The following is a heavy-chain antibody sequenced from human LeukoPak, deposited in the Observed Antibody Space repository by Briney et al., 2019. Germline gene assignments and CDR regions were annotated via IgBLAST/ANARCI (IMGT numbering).Heavy chain of an antibody. CDR1: GGSISPYY. CDR2: IFDSGIT. CDR3: ARAETLAAIYFDF. Sequence: SETLSLTCSVSGGSISPYYWSWIRQPPGKGLEWIGYIFDSGITTYNPSLKSRVTISLDSSKNQFFLRLTSVTAADTAMYYCARAETLAAIYFDFWGQGRLVTVSS. V-gene: IGHV4-59*01. D-gene: IGHD6-25*01. J-gene: IGHJ4*02.